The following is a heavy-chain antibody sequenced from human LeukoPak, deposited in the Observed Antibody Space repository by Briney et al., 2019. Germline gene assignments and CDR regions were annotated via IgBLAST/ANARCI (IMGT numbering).Heavy chain of an antibody. Sequence: SETLSLTCAVYGGSFSGYYWSWIRQPPGKGLEWIGEINHSGSTNYNPSLKSRVTISVDTSKNQFSLKLSSVTAADTAVYYCARVRRWLQNRPFDYWGQGTLVTVSS. CDR2: INHSGST. J-gene: IGHJ4*02. CDR3: ARVRRWLQNRPFDY. V-gene: IGHV4-34*01. CDR1: GGSFSGYY. D-gene: IGHD5-24*01.